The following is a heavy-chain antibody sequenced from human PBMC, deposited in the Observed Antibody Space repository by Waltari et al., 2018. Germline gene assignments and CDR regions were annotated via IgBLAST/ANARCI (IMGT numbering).Heavy chain of an antibody. J-gene: IGHJ5*02. V-gene: IGHV1-69*12. CDR3: AGSPMAGSTWTNWFDP. Sequence: QVQLVQSGAEVKKPGSSVEVSCKTSGGSFDSYSIHWGRQAPGQGLEWMGEIIPIFGTVNYAQKFQGRVTITADESTSTAYMELISLRSADTAAYFCAGSPMAGSTWTNWFDPWGQGTLVTVSS. CDR1: GGSFDSYS. CDR2: IIPIFGTV. D-gene: IGHD3-10*01.